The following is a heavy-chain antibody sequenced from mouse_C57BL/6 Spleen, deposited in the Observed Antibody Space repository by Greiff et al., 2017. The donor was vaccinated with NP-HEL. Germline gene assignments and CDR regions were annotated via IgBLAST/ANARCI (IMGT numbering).Heavy chain of an antibody. V-gene: IGHV1-69*01. CDR1: GYTFTSYW. Sequence: VQLQQPGAELVMPGASVKLSCKASGYTFTSYWMHWVKQRPGQGLEWIGEIDPSDSYTNYNQKFKGKSTLTVDNSSSTAYMQLSSLTSEDSAVYYCARDGGPFAYWGQGTLVTVSA. CDR3: ARDGGPFAY. J-gene: IGHJ3*01. CDR2: IDPSDSYT. D-gene: IGHD2-3*01.